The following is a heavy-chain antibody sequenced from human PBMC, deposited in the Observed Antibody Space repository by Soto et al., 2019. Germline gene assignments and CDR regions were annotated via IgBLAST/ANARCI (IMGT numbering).Heavy chain of an antibody. V-gene: IGHV1-18*01. J-gene: IGHJ4*02. CDR2: ISAYNGNT. D-gene: IGHD1-26*01. Sequence: QVQLVQSGAEVKKPGASVKVSCKAPGYTFTSYGISWVRQAPGQGLEWMGWISAYNGNTNYAQKLQGRGTMTTDTSTSTAYMELRSLRSDDTAVYYCARDADLVGAISPTDYWGQGTLVTVSS. CDR3: ARDADLVGAISPTDY. CDR1: GYTFTSYG.